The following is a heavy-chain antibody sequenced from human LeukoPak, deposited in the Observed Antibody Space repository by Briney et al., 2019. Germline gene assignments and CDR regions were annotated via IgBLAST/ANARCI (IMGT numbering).Heavy chain of an antibody. CDR1: GYTFTGYY. D-gene: IGHD2-15*01. CDR3: ARADIVVVVAPNWFDP. J-gene: IGHJ5*02. V-gene: IGHV1-2*02. CDR2: INPNSGGT. Sequence: ASVKVSCKASGYTFTGYYMHWVRQAPGQGLEWMGWINPNSGGTNCAQKFQGRVTMTRDTSISTAYMELSRLRSDDTAVYYCARADIVVVVAPNWFDPWGQGTLVTVSS.